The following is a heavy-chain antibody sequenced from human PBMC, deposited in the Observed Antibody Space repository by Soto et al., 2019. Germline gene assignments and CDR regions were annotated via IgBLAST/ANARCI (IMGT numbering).Heavy chain of an antibody. D-gene: IGHD1-26*01. J-gene: IGHJ6*02. V-gene: IGHV4-34*01. Sequence: PSETLSLTCAVYGGSFSGYYWSWIRQPPGKGLEWIGEINHSGSTNYNPSLKSRVTISVDTSKNQFSLKLSSVTAADTAVYYCARGGVVGATTDYYYYYGMDVWGQGITVTVSS. CDR2: INHSGST. CDR1: GGSFSGYY. CDR3: ARGGVVGATTDYYYYYGMDV.